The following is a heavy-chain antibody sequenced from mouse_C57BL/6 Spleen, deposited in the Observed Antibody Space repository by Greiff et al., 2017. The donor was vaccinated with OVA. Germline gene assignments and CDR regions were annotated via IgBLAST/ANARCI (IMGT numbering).Heavy chain of an antibody. D-gene: IGHD2-4*01. Sequence: VQLQQPGAELVKPGASVKLSCKASGYTFTSYWMHWVKQRPGRGLERIGRIDPNSGGTKYNEKFKSKATLTVDKPSSTAYMQLSSLTSEDSAVYYCARSVYDYDGVDYWGQGTTLTVSS. CDR2: IDPNSGGT. V-gene: IGHV1-72*01. CDR1: GYTFTSYW. CDR3: ARSVYDYDGVDY. J-gene: IGHJ2*01.